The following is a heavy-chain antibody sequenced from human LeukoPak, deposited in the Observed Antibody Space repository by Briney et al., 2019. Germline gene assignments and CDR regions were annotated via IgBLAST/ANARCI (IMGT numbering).Heavy chain of an antibody. CDR3: ARAILRPTSSFDFDY. D-gene: IGHD6-6*01. Sequence: SETLSPTCTVSGGSISSYYWSWIRQPPGKGLEWIGYIYYSGSTNYNPSLKSRVTIAVDTSKNQFSLKLSSVTAADTAVYYCARAILRPTSSFDFDYWGQGTLVTVSS. CDR1: GGSISSYY. V-gene: IGHV4-59*01. CDR2: IYYSGST. J-gene: IGHJ4*02.